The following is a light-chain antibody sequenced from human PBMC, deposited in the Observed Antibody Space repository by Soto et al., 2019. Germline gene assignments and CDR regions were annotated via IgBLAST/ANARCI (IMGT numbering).Light chain of an antibody. J-gene: IGKJ5*01. Sequence: EFVLTQSPGTLSLSPGERATLSCRASQSLTNSFIAWYQQRPGQAPRLLIYGTSSRASGIPDRFSGSGSGTDFTLTISRLETEDFAVFYCQQYGTSPIIFGQGTRLEIK. CDR2: GTS. V-gene: IGKV3-20*01. CDR3: QQYGTSPII. CDR1: QSLTNSF.